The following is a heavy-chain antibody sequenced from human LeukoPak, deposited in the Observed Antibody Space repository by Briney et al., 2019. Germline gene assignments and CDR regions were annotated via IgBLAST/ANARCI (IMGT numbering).Heavy chain of an antibody. J-gene: IGHJ4*02. CDR3: AKDRWFGESYYDY. CDR1: GFTFSSYA. Sequence: RAGGSLRLSYAASGFTFSSYAISWVRQAPGKGLEWVSAISGSGGSTYYADSVKGRFTISRDNSKNTLYPQMNSLRAEDTAVYYCAKDRWFGESYYDYWGQGTLVTVSS. CDR2: ISGSGGST. V-gene: IGHV3-23*01. D-gene: IGHD3-10*01.